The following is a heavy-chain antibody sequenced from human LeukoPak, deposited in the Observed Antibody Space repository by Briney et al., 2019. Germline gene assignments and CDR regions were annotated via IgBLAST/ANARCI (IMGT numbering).Heavy chain of an antibody. Sequence: GGSLRLSCAASGFSFSDYSMNWVRQAPGKGLEWVSFISSYSTYIYYADSLKGRFTISRDNAKNSLYLQMNSLRAEDTAVYYCARDSFAGYDSSGYSSYDYWGQGTLVPVSS. D-gene: IGHD3-22*01. CDR2: ISSYSTYI. V-gene: IGHV3-21*01. CDR3: ARDSFAGYDSSGYSSYDY. CDR1: GFSFSDYS. J-gene: IGHJ4*02.